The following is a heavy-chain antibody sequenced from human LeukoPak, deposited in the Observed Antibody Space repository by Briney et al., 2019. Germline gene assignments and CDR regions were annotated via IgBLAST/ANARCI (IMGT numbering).Heavy chain of an antibody. J-gene: IGHJ4*02. V-gene: IGHV4-59*01. CDR3: ASAVYGDCVDY. D-gene: IGHD4-17*01. CDR1: GGSISSYY. CDR2: IYYSGST. Sequence: SETLSLTCTVSGGSISSYYWSWIRQPPGKGLEWIGYIYYSGSTNYNPSLKSRVTISVDTSKNQFSLKLSSVTAADTAVYYCASAVYGDCVDYWGQGTLVTVSS.